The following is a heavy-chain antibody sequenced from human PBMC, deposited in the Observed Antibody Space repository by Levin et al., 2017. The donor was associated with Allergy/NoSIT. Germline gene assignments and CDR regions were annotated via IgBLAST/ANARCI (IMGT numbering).Heavy chain of an antibody. D-gene: IGHD3-22*01. Sequence: KTSETLSLTCTVSGGSINYYYWSWIRQPPEKGLEFIGYIYYSGSTNYNPSLRSRVTLSVDTSMNQFSLELSSVTAADTAVYYCARFTRDSYDTSGYYLDYWGQGILVTVSS. V-gene: IGHV4-59*08. J-gene: IGHJ4*02. CDR2: IYYSGST. CDR1: GGSINYYY. CDR3: ARFTRDSYDTSGYYLDY.